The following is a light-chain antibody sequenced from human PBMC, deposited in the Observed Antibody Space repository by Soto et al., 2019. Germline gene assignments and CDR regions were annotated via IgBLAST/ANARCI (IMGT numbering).Light chain of an antibody. Sequence: DIQMTQSPSTLAASVGDRVTITCRASQSISSSLAWYQQKPGKAPNLLIYRASNLESGLPSRFSGSGSGTEFTLTISSLQPDDFATYYCQQYNSSSRTFCQGTKVDIK. J-gene: IGKJ1*01. CDR3: QQYNSSSRT. CDR2: RAS. V-gene: IGKV1-5*03. CDR1: QSISSS.